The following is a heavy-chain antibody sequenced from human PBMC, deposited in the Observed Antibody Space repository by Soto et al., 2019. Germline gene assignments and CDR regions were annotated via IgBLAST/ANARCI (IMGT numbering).Heavy chain of an antibody. Sequence: PGESLKISCKASGYSFSTYWIGWVRQMPGKGLEWMGIIYPGDSDTRYSPSSQGQVTISADTSISTAYLQWTSLKASDTAMYYCARSRRGAYSSGWYSPSGYYNYGIDVWGQGTKVTVSS. CDR2: IYPGDSDT. D-gene: IGHD6-19*01. CDR1: GYSFSTYW. J-gene: IGHJ6*02. CDR3: ARSRRGAYSSGWYSPSGYYNYGIDV. V-gene: IGHV5-51*01.